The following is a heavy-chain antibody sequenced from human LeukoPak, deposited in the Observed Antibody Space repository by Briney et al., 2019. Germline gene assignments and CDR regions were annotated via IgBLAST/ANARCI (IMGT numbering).Heavy chain of an antibody. J-gene: IGHJ4*02. CDR2: MNPNSGNT. V-gene: IGHV1-8*03. CDR3: ARGRITGTTFD. CDR1: GYTFTSYG. D-gene: IGHD1-7*01. Sequence: GASVKVSCKASGYTFTSYGISWVRQATGQGLEWMGWMNPNSGNTGYAQKFQGRVTITRNTSISTAYMELSSLRSEDTAVYYCARGRITGTTFDWGQGTLVTVSS.